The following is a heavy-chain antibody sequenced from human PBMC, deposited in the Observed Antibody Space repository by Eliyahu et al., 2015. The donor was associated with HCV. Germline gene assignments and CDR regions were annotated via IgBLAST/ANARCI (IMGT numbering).Heavy chain of an antibody. V-gene: IGHV3-7*01. CDR1: GFTFRSYW. CDR2: INQDASEK. Sequence: EVQLVESGXGXVQPXGSLXLSCAASGFTFRSYWLNWVRQAPGKGLEWVATINQDASEKYYVDSVNGRFTISRDNAKNSVHLQMNNLRADDMAVYYCTRSFDXWGQGTLVAVSS. CDR3: TRSFDX. D-gene: IGHD2/OR15-2a*01. J-gene: IGHJ4*02.